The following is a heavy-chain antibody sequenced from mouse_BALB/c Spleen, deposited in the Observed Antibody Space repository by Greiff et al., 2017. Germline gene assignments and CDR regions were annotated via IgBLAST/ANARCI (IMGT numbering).Heavy chain of an antibody. CDR3: ARSGLYDAMDY. V-gene: IGHV1S56*01. J-gene: IGHJ4*01. CDR1: GYTFTSYY. D-gene: IGHD2-3*01. CDR2: IYPGNVNT. Sequence: QVQLKESGPELVKPGASVRISCKASGYTFTSYYIHWVKQRPGQGLEWIGWIYPGNVNTKYNEKFKGKATLTADKSSSTAYMQLSSLTSEDSAVYFCARSGLYDAMDYWGQGTSVTVSS.